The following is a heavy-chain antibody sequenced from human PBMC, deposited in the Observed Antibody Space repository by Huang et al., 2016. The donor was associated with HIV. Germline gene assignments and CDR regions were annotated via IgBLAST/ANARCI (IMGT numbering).Heavy chain of an antibody. D-gene: IGHD3-22*01. CDR1: GYAFTSYY. CDR3: ARDRDFYDSSGYWGFNYFDY. Sequence: QVQLVQSGAEVKKPGASVKVSCKASGYAFTSYYMHWVRQAPGQGLEWMVIINPSDGSTSYAQKFQGRVTTTRDTSTNTVCMELSSLRSEDTAVYYCARDRDFYDSSGYWGFNYFDYWGQGTLVTVSS. J-gene: IGHJ4*02. V-gene: IGHV1-46*01. CDR2: INPSDGST.